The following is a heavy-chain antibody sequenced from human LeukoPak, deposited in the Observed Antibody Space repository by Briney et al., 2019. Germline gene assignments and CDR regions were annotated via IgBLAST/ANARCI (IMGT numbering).Heavy chain of an antibody. J-gene: IGHJ3*02. CDR2: IIPILGTA. Sequence: AASVKVSCKASGGTFSSYAISWVRQAPGQGLEWMGRIIPILGTANYAQKLQGRVTMTTDTSTSTAYMELRSLRSDDTAVYYCARDGGCSGGSCLWIGVLNGAFDIWGQGTMVTVSS. V-gene: IGHV1-69*04. CDR1: GGTFSSYA. D-gene: IGHD2-15*01. CDR3: ARDGGCSGGSCLWIGVLNGAFDI.